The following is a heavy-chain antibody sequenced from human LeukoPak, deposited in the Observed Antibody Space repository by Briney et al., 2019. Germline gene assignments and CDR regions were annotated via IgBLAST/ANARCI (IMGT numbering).Heavy chain of an antibody. CDR3: AKVKSAMVPIFDY. Sequence: TGGSLRLSCGVSGFTFSSYAESWVRQAPGKGLEWVSLISAISGISYYADSVKGRFTISRDNANNTLYLQMNSLRAEDTAVYYCAKVKSAMVPIFDYWGQGTQVTVSS. V-gene: IGHV3-23*01. D-gene: IGHD3-10*01. CDR2: ISAISGIS. CDR1: GFTFSSYA. J-gene: IGHJ4*02.